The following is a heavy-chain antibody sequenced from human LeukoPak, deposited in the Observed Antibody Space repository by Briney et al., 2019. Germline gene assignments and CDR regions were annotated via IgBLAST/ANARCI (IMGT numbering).Heavy chain of an antibody. Sequence: GGSLRLSCTASGFTFVNYWMSWVRQAPGKGLEWVANINLDGREKYYVDSVKGRFTMSRDNAKNSLFLQMNSLRAEDTAVYYCARDGGRKEDYWGQGTLVTVSS. J-gene: IGHJ4*02. CDR3: ARDGGRKEDY. V-gene: IGHV3-7*01. CDR2: INLDGREK. CDR1: GFTFVNYW. D-gene: IGHD6-25*01.